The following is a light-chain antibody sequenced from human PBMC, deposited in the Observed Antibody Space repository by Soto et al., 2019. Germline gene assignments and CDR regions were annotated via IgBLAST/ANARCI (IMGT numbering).Light chain of an antibody. CDR3: CSYAGSSSYV. CDR1: SSDLGSYNL. CDR2: EVS. V-gene: IGLV2-23*02. Sequence: ALTQPASVSGSPGQSITISCTGTSSDLGSYNLVSWYQQHPGKAPKFMIYEVSKRPSGVSNRFSGSKSGNTASLTISGLQAEDEADYYCCSYAGSSSYVFGTGTKVTVL. J-gene: IGLJ1*01.